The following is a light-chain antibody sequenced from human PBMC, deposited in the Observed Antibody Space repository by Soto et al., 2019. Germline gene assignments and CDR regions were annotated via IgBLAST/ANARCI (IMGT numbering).Light chain of an antibody. CDR1: DVGGFTS. J-gene: IGLJ2*01. Sequence: QSVLTQPASVSGSPGQSITISCSDVGGFTSVSWYQQHPAKAPKVLIYDVSNRPSGVSHRFSGSKSGNTASLTISGLQPDDEADYYCSSYTGSSSLALFGGGTKVTVL. CDR3: SSYTGSSSLAL. CDR2: DVS. V-gene: IGLV2-14*01.